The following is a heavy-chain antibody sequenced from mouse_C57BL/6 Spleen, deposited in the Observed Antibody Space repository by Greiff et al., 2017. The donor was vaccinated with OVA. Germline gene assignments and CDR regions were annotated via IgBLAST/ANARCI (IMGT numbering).Heavy chain of an antibody. CDR3: ARYSSYYAMDY. CDR2: IDPSDSYT. V-gene: IGHV1-69*01. CDR1: GYTFTSYW. J-gene: IGHJ4*01. Sequence: QVQLQQPGAELVMPGASVKLSCKASGYTFTSYWMHWVKQRPGQGLEWIGEIDPSDSYTNYNQKFKGKSTLTVDKSSSTAYMQLSSLTSEDSAVYYRARYSSYYAMDYWGQGTSVTVSS.